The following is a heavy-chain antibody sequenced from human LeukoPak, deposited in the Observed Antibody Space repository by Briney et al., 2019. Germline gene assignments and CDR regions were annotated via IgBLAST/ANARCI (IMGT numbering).Heavy chain of an antibody. CDR2: IGAGGGG. J-gene: IGHJ4*02. CDR3: ARENYVIGDY. Sequence: GGSLRLSCVASGFTFSNYAMHWVRQAPGKGLEWVSAIGAGGGGYADSVKGRFAISRDNAKNSLYLQMNSLRDEDTAVYYCARENYVIGDYWGQGTLVTVSS. CDR1: GFTFSNYA. D-gene: IGHD3-16*01. V-gene: IGHV3-23*01.